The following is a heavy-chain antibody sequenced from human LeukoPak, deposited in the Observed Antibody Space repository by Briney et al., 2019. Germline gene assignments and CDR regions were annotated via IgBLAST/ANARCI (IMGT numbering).Heavy chain of an antibody. J-gene: IGHJ4*02. CDR3: ASALQPYYYYASGSISYFDY. V-gene: IGHV4-4*02. Sequence: SETLSLTCAVSGGSISSTNWWSWVRQSPGKGLEWIGEIDHSGSTNYNPSLKSRVTISVDTSKNQFSLKLSSVTAADTAVYYCASALQPYYYYASGSISYFDYWGQGTLVTVSS. D-gene: IGHD3-10*01. CDR2: IDHSGST. CDR1: GGSISSTNW.